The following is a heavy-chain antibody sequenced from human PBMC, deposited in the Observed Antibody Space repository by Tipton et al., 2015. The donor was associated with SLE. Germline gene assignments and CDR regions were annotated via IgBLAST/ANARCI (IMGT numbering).Heavy chain of an antibody. Sequence: GSLRLSCAASGFTFSDYYMSWIRQAPGKGLEWVSYISSSGSTIYYADSVKGRFTISRDNAKNSLYLQMNSLRAEDTAVYYCARSHDSSGYYPRRWYFDLWGRGTLVTVSS. J-gene: IGHJ2*01. CDR3: ARSHDSSGYYPRRWYFDL. CDR2: ISSSGSTI. CDR1: GFTFSDYY. D-gene: IGHD3-22*01. V-gene: IGHV3-11*04.